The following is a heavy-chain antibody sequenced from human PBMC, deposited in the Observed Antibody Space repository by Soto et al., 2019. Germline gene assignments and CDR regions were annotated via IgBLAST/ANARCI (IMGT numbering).Heavy chain of an antibody. CDR3: ARDERRIAVAVSVVGYFDY. Sequence: GGSLRLSCAASGFTFSSYWMSWVRQAPGKGLEWVANIKQDGSEKYYVDSLKGRFTISGDNAKNSQYLQMNSLRAEATAVFYCARDERRIAVAVSVVGYFDYWGQGTLVTVSS. J-gene: IGHJ4*02. CDR1: GFTFSSYW. D-gene: IGHD6-19*01. CDR2: IKQDGSEK. V-gene: IGHV3-7*01.